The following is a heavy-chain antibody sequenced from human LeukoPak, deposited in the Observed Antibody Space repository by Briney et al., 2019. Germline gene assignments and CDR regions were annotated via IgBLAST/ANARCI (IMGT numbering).Heavy chain of an antibody. V-gene: IGHV4-4*07. D-gene: IGHD4-23*01. CDR1: GGSISSYY. CDR3: ARSDSLVTPPDY. Sequence: SETLSLTCTVSGGSISSYYWSWIRQPAGKGLEWIGRIYISGSGSTNYNPSLKSRVTMSVDTSKNQFSLKLSSVTAADTAVYYCARSDSLVTPPDYWGQGTLVTVSS. CDR2: IYISGSGST. J-gene: IGHJ4*02.